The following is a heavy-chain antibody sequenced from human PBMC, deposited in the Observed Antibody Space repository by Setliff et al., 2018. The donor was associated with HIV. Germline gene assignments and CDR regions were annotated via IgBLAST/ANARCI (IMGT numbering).Heavy chain of an antibody. Sequence: ASVKVSCKVSGYRFSNNALTWVRQAPGQGLEWLGWINTDTGDATYAQGFKGRFVFSLDSSVSTAHLQISNLKAEDTAVYYCARSDFNYNFWSGYVSTGFDYWGQGTLVTVSS. CDR3: ARSDFNYNFWSGYVSTGFDY. D-gene: IGHD3-3*01. CDR1: GYRFSNNA. J-gene: IGHJ4*02. CDR2: INTDTGDA. V-gene: IGHV7-4-1*02.